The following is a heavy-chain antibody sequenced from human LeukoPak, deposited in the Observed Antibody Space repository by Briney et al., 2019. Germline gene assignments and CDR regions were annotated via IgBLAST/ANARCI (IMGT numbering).Heavy chain of an antibody. D-gene: IGHD6-19*01. J-gene: IGHJ5*02. V-gene: IGHV4-59*01. Sequence: SETLSLTCTVSGASISSYFWNWIRQPPGKGLEWIGYIYYSGDTNYNPSLKSRVTISVDTSKNQFSLRLTSVTAADTAVYYCARFTGYSSGGNWFDPWGQGTLVTVSS. CDR1: GASISSYF. CDR3: ARFTGYSSGGNWFDP. CDR2: IYYSGDT.